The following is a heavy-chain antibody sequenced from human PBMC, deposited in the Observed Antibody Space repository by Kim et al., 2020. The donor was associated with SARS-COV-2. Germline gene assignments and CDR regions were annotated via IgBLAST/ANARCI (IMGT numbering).Heavy chain of an antibody. CDR1: GFTFTNHW. J-gene: IGHJ3*01. CDR2: IKYDGSDK. D-gene: IGHD3-3*01. V-gene: IGHV3-7*01. CDR3: ARGWSGPRDSFDV. Sequence: GGSLRLSCAATGFTFTNHWMSWVRQAPGKGLEWVAIIKYDGSDKYYVDSVKGRFTISRDNARNSLSLQMNSLRAEDTAVYSCARGWSGPRDSFDVWGQGT.